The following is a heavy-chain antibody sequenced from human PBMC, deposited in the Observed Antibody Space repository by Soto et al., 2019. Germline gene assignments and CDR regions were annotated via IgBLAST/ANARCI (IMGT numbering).Heavy chain of an antibody. V-gene: IGHV6-1*01. CDR3: ARDRGADYYGSGSYFGNTLDY. CDR2: TYYRSKWYN. D-gene: IGHD3-10*01. J-gene: IGHJ4*02. Sequence: QVQLQQSGPGLVKPSQTLSLTCAISGDSVSSNSAAWNWIRQSPSRALEWLGRTYYRSKWYNDYAVAVKSRITINPDTSKNQFSLQLNSVTPEDTAVYYCARDRGADYYGSGSYFGNTLDYWGQGTLVTVSS. CDR1: GDSVSSNSAA.